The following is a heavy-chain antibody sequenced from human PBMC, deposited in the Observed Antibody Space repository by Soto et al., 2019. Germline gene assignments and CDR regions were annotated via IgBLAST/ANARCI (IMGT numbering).Heavy chain of an antibody. Sequence: ASVKVSCKASGYTFTGYYMHWVRQAPGQGLEWMGWINPNSGGTNYAQKFQGWVTMTRDTSISTAYMELSRLRSDDTAVYYCARGNKQKVAGFDYWGQGTLVTVSS. D-gene: IGHD2-15*01. CDR3: ARGNKQKVAGFDY. CDR2: INPNSGGT. J-gene: IGHJ4*02. CDR1: GYTFTGYY. V-gene: IGHV1-2*04.